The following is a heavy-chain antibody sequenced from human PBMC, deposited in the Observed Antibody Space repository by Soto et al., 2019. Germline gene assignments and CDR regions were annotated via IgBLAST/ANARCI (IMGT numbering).Heavy chain of an antibody. CDR3: AATVFGEYSHYALDV. V-gene: IGHV4-30-2*01. Sequence: PSETLSLTCAVSGDSITSVGYSWSWIRQPPGKALEWIGYIYHTGTTYYTAALKSRVTISLDRSKNRISLSLNSVTAADTAVCYCAATVFGEYSHYALDVWGQGTTVTVSS. CDR2: IYHTGTT. D-gene: IGHD3-3*01. CDR1: GDSITSVGYS. J-gene: IGHJ6*02.